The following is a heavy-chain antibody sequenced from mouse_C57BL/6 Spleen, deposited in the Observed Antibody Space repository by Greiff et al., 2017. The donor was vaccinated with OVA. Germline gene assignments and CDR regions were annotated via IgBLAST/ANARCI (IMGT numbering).Heavy chain of an antibody. CDR3: TRSGLAPYARDY. V-gene: IGHV1-15*01. J-gene: IGHJ4*01. Sequence: QVQLQQSGAELVRPGASVTLSCKASGYTFTDYEMHWVKQTPVHGLEWIGAIDPETGGTAYNQKFKGKAILTADKSSSTAYMELRSLTSEDSAVYYCTRSGLAPYARDYWGQGTSVTVSS. CDR1: GYTFTDYE. CDR2: IDPETGGT. D-gene: IGHD3-1*01.